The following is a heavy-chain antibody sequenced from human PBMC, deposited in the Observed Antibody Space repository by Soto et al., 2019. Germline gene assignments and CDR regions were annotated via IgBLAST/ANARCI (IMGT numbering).Heavy chain of an antibody. Sequence: QVQLVQSGAEVKKPGASVKVSCKASGYTFTSYDINWVRQATGQGLEWMGWMNPNSGNTGYAQKFQGRVTMTRNTSTSRAYMELSSLRSEDTAVYYCARGINYYDSGDDAFDIWGQGTMVTVSS. J-gene: IGHJ3*02. CDR3: ARGINYYDSGDDAFDI. V-gene: IGHV1-8*01. CDR1: GYTFTSYD. CDR2: MNPNSGNT. D-gene: IGHD3-10*01.